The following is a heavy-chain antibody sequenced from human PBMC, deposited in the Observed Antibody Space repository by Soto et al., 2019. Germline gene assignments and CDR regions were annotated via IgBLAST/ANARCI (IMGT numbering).Heavy chain of an antibody. CDR2: IKQDGSEK. V-gene: IGHV3-7*01. CDR1: GFTFSSYW. D-gene: IGHD6-13*01. Sequence: GESLRLSCAASGFTFSSYWMSWVRQAPGKGLEWVANIKQDGSEKYYVDSVKGRFTISRDNAKNSLYLQMNSLRAEDTAVYYCASGKQLAPYYFDYWGQGTLVTVSS. CDR3: ASGKQLAPYYFDY. J-gene: IGHJ4*02.